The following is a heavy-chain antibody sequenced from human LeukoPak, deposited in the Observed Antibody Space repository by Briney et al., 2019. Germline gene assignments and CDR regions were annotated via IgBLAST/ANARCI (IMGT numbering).Heavy chain of an antibody. D-gene: IGHD3-9*01. J-gene: IGHJ4*02. Sequence: PGGSLRLSCAASGFTFSDYYMSWIRQAPGKGLEWVTCISSSSSYTNYADSVKGRFTISRDNAKNSLYLQMNSLRAEDTAVYYCASGGYYNPFDYWGQGTLVTVSS. CDR3: ASGGYYNPFDY. CDR2: ISSSSSYT. CDR1: GFTFSDYY. V-gene: IGHV3-11*06.